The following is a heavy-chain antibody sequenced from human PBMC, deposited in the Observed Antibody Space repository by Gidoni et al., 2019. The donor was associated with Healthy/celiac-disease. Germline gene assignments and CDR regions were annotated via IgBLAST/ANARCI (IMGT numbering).Heavy chain of an antibody. CDR1: GFTFSSYG. D-gene: IGHD1-26*01. CDR2: ISYDGSNK. J-gene: IGHJ6*02. Sequence: QVQLVESGGGVVQPGRSLRLSCAASGFTFSSYGLHWVRQAPGKGLEWVAVISYDGSNKYYADSVKGRFTISRDNSKNTLYLQMNSLRAEDTAVYYCAKDRGGSGSYRNYYYYGMDVWGQGTTVTVSS. V-gene: IGHV3-30*18. CDR3: AKDRGGSGSYRNYYYYGMDV.